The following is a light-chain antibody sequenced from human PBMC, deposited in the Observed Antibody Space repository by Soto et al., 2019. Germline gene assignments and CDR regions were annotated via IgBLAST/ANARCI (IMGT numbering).Light chain of an antibody. CDR1: SSDVGNYNY. CDR3: CSYAGSYTFYV. CDR2: DVS. Sequence: QSALTQPRSVSGSPGQSVTISWTGTSSDVGNYNYVSWCQQHPGKAPKLMIYDVSKRPSGVPDRFSGSKSGNTASLTISGLQAEDEADYYCCSYAGSYTFYVFGTGTKLTVL. J-gene: IGLJ1*01. V-gene: IGLV2-11*01.